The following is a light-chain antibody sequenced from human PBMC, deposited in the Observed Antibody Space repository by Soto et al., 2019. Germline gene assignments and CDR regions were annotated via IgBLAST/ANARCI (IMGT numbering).Light chain of an antibody. CDR2: GAS. CDR1: QSVTTQ. Sequence: EIVLTQSPGTLSLSPGERATLSCRAGQSVTTQLAWYQQKPGQAPRLIIHGASSRATGVPDRITGSGSGTDFTLSISRLEPEDFAVYYCQQYGGSTRTFGQGTKVDIK. J-gene: IGKJ1*01. CDR3: QQYGGSTRT. V-gene: IGKV3-20*01.